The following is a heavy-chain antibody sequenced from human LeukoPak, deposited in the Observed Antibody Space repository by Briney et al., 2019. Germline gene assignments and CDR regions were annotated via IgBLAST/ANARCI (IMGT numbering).Heavy chain of an antibody. CDR3: ARVKGSYSSDY. CDR2: IRHDGGNK. D-gene: IGHD2-15*01. CDR1: GFTVTSYG. V-gene: IGHV3-30*02. Sequence: GGSLRLSCAAPGFTVTSYGMHWVRQAPGKGLEWVAFIRHDGGNKYYTDSVKGRFTISRVNSKNTLYLQMNSLRAEDTAVYYCARVKGSYSSDYWGQGTLVTVSS. J-gene: IGHJ4*02.